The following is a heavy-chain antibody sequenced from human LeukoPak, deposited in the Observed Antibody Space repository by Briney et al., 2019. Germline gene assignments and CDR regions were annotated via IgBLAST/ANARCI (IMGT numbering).Heavy chain of an antibody. D-gene: IGHD7-27*01. CDR1: GFSVTTYA. J-gene: IGHJ4*02. V-gene: IGHV3-64D*06. CDR2: INKNGDRT. Sequence: PGGSLRLSCSVSGFSVTTYAMHWVRQAPGKGLEYVAIINKNGDRTYYADSVKGRFTISRDNSKNTPYLQMSSLRVEDTAVYYCVSDRWGSIYYWGRGTLVTVSS. CDR3: VSDRWGSIYY.